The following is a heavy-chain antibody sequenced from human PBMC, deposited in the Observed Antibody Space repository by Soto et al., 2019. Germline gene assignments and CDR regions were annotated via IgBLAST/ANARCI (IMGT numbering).Heavy chain of an antibody. D-gene: IGHD2-8*01. CDR3: ARNAGEWGYCTNGVGYATYYYYCGIEV. V-gene: IGHV5-51*01. J-gene: IGHJ6*02. CDR2: IYPGDSDT. CDR1: GYSFTSYW. Sequence: AYLKLSCKGSGYSFTSYWIGWVRQMPGKGLEWMGIIYPGDSDTRYSPSFQGQVTISADKSISTAYLQWSSLKASDTAMYYCARNAGEWGYCTNGVGYATYYYYCGIEVWGQGKTVTV.